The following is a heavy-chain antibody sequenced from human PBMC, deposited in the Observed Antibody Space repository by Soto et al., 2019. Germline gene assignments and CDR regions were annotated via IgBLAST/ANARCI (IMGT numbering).Heavy chain of an antibody. CDR3: ARDPSSGLPSNYFDY. Sequence: ASVKVSCKASGYTFTSYGISWVRQAPGQGLEWMGWINPNSGNTNYAQKFQGRVTMTRNTSISTAYMELSSLRSEDTAVYYCARDPSSGLPSNYFDYWGQG. CDR2: INPNSGNT. J-gene: IGHJ4*02. CDR1: GYTFTSYG. D-gene: IGHD5-12*01. V-gene: IGHV1-8*02.